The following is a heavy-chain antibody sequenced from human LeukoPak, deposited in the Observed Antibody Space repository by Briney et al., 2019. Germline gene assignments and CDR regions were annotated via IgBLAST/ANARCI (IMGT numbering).Heavy chain of an antibody. CDR1: GGSISSYY. CDR2: IYYSGST. D-gene: IGHD5-12*01. CDR3: ARHGLWSATIPRYYYGMDV. V-gene: IGHV4-59*08. Sequence: SETLSLTCTVSGGSISSYYWSWIRQPPGKGLEWIGYIYYSGSTNYNPSLKSRVTISVDTSKNQFSLKLSSVTAADTAVYYCARHGLWSATIPRYYYGMDVWGQGTTVTVSS. J-gene: IGHJ6*02.